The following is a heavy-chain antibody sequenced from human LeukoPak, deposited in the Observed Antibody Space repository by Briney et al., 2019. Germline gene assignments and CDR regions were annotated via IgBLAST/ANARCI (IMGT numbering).Heavy chain of an antibody. D-gene: IGHD2-2*01. J-gene: IGHJ4*02. CDR3: ARGTPIVVVPAALYYFDY. CDR2: ISSSSSYI. Sequence: PGGSLRLSCAAFGFTFSSYSMNWVRQAPGKGLEWVSSISSSSSYIYYADSVKGRFTISRDNAKNSLYLQMNSLRAEDTAVYYCARGTPIVVVPAALYYFDYWGQGTLVTVSS. CDR1: GFTFSSYS. V-gene: IGHV3-21*01.